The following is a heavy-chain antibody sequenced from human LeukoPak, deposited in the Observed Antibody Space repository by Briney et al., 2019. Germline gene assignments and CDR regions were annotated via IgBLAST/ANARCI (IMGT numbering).Heavy chain of an antibody. J-gene: IGHJ4*02. CDR2: IWDDGSNK. Sequence: GGSLRLSCAASGFTFSTHGMHWVRQAPGKGLEWVAVIWDDGSNKNYADSVKGRVTISRDNSQNTLHLQMNRLRAEDTAIYYCARDGGRYSFEYWGQGTLVTVSS. CDR3: ARDGGRYSFEY. V-gene: IGHV3-33*01. CDR1: GFTFSTHG. D-gene: IGHD3-16*01.